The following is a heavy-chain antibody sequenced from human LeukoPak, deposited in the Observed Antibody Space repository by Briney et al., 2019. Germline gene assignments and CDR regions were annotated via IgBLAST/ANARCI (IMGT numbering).Heavy chain of an antibody. CDR1: GFTFSSYE. J-gene: IGHJ4*02. Sequence: GGSLRLSCAASGFTFSSYEMNWVRQAPGKGLEWVSYVSNGGSTTYYADSVKGRFTISRDNAKNSLYLRMNSLRAEDTAVYYCAARVRSGIWGQGTLVTVSS. V-gene: IGHV3-48*03. D-gene: IGHD6-19*01. CDR2: VSNGGSTT. CDR3: AARVRSGI.